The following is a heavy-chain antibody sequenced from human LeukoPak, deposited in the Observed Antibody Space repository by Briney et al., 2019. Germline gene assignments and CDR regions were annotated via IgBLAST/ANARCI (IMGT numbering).Heavy chain of an antibody. CDR2: INPNSGGT. Sequence: ASVKVSCKASGYTFTGYYMHWVRQAPGQGLEWMGWINPNSGGTNYAQKFQGRVTMTRDTSISTAYMELSRLRSDDMAVYYCARTSNYDSSGYPYYYYYMDVWGKGTTVTVSS. J-gene: IGHJ6*03. V-gene: IGHV1-2*02. CDR3: ARTSNYDSSGYPYYYYYMDV. CDR1: GYTFTGYY. D-gene: IGHD3-22*01.